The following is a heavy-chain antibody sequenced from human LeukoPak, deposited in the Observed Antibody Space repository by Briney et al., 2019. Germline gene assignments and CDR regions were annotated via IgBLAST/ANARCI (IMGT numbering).Heavy chain of an antibody. CDR2: INPNSGGT. D-gene: IGHD3-10*01. CDR1: GYTFTGYY. V-gene: IGHV1-2*06. Sequence: ASVKVSCKASGYTFTGYYMHWVRQAPGQGLEWMGRINPNSGGTNYAQKFQGRVSMTRDTSISTAYMELSRLRSDDTAVYYCARDHIPYGSGSYGYWGQGTLVTVSS. J-gene: IGHJ4*02. CDR3: ARDHIPYGSGSYGY.